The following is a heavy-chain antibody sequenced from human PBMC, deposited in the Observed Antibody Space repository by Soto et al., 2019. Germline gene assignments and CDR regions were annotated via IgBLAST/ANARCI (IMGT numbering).Heavy chain of an antibody. Sequence: ASVKVSCKASGGTFSSYAISWVRQAPGQGLEWMGGIIPIFGTANYAQKFQGRVTITADESTSTAYMELSSLRSEDTAVYYCAREGWQQDTLTFDYWGQGTLVTVSS. CDR3: AREGWQQDTLTFDY. V-gene: IGHV1-69*13. CDR2: IIPIFGTA. CDR1: GGTFSSYA. J-gene: IGHJ4*02. D-gene: IGHD6-13*01.